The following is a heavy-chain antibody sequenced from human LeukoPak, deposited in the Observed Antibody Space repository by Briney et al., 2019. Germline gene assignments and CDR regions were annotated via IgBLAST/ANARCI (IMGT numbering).Heavy chain of an antibody. Sequence: GASVKVSCKASGYTFSSYYIQWVRQAPGQGLECMGRINPGGLNSNYAQKFQGRITMTRDTSTSTVFMELSRLRSDDTAIYYCAREGSLSSIGAIGHWGQGTLVTVSS. CDR2: INPGGLNS. V-gene: IGHV1-46*01. CDR1: GYTFSSYY. D-gene: IGHD3-10*01. CDR3: AREGSLSSIGAIGH. J-gene: IGHJ4*02.